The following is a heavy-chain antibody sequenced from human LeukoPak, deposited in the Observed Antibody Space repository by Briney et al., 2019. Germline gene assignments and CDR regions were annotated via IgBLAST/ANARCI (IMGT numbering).Heavy chain of an antibody. D-gene: IGHD3-3*01. Sequence: ASVKVSCKASGYTFTNYYMHWVRQAPGQGLEWMGWINPDSGGTNFAQKFQGRVTMPRDTSISTAYMELSSLRSDDTAVYYCARGWSDLGQPYYFDYWGQGTLVTVSS. CDR1: GYTFTNYY. J-gene: IGHJ4*02. V-gene: IGHV1-2*02. CDR3: ARGWSDLGQPYYFDY. CDR2: INPDSGGT.